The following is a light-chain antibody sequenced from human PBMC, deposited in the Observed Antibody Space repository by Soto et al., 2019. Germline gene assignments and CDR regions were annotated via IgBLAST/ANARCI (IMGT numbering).Light chain of an antibody. CDR1: QNIYTW. CDR3: QQYNSFPWT. J-gene: IGKJ1*01. CDR2: KAS. Sequence: DIQMTQSPSTLSASVGARVTITCRASQNIYTWLAWNQQKPGKAPKLLLYKASNLESGVPSRFSGSGSGTEFTLTISSLQPDDFATYYCQQYNSFPWTFGQWTKVEIK. V-gene: IGKV1-5*03.